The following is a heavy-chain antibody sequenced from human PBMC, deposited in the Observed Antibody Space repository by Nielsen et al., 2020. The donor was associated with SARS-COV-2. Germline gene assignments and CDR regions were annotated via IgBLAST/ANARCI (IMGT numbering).Heavy chain of an antibody. V-gene: IGHV4-31*03. CDR3: ARGSEWELLGEDWYFDL. D-gene: IGHD1-26*01. Sequence: SETLSLTCTVSGGSISSGGYYWSWIRQHPGKGLEWIGYIYYSGSTYYNPSLKSRVTISVDTSKNQFSLKLSSVTAADTAVYYCARGSEWELLGEDWYFDLWGRGTLVTVSS. CDR2: IYYSGST. J-gene: IGHJ2*01. CDR1: GGSISSGGYY.